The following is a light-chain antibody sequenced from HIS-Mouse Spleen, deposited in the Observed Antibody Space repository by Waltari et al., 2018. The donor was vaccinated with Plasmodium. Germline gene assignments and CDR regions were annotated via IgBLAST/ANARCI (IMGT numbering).Light chain of an antibody. CDR1: QSISSW. V-gene: IGKV1-5*03. CDR3: QQYNSYSYT. CDR2: KAS. J-gene: IGKJ2*01. Sequence: DIKMTQSPSTLSASVGGRVTITCRASQSISSWLAWYQQKPGKAPKLLIYKASSLESGVPSRFSGSGSGTEFTLTISSLQPDDFATYYCQQYNSYSYTFGQGTKLEIK.